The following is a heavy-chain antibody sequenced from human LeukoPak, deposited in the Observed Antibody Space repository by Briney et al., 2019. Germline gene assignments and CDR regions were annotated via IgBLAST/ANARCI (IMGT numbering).Heavy chain of an antibody. D-gene: IGHD3-10*01. Sequence: AASVKVSCKASGYTFTSYAMNWVRQAPGQGLEGMGWINTNTGNPTYAQGFTGRFVFSLDTSVSTAYLQISSLKAEDTAVYYCARSQYGSGIPLGPDLWGRGTLVTVSS. CDR3: ARSQYGSGIPLGPDL. V-gene: IGHV7-4-1*02. J-gene: IGHJ2*01. CDR1: GYTFTSYA. CDR2: INTNTGNP.